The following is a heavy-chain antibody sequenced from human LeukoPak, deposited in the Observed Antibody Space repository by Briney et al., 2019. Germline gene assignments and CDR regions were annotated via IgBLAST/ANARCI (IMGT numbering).Heavy chain of an antibody. D-gene: IGHD2-2*02. CDR3: ARSGIQSGYCSSTSCYTGY. Sequence: PGGSLRLSCAASGFTFISYSMSWARQAPGKGLEWVSAISGSGGSTYYADSVKGRFTISRDNSKNTLYLQMNSLRAEDTAVCYCARSGIQSGYCSSTSCYTGYWGQGTLVTVSS. V-gene: IGHV3-23*01. CDR2: ISGSGGST. CDR1: GFTFISYS. J-gene: IGHJ4*02.